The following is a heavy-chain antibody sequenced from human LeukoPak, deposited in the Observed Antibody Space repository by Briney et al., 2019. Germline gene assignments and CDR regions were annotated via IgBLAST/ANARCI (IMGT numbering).Heavy chain of an antibody. J-gene: IGHJ6*03. D-gene: IGHD5-24*01. CDR3: ARVPSRWLQSNHYYMDV. Sequence: SETLSLTCTVSGGSISSYYWSWIRQPPGKGLEWIGYIYYSGSTNYNPSLKSRVTISVDTSKNQFSLKLSSVTAADTAVYYCARVPSRWLQSNHYYMDVWGKGTTVTVSS. CDR2: IYYSGST. V-gene: IGHV4-59*01. CDR1: GGSISSYY.